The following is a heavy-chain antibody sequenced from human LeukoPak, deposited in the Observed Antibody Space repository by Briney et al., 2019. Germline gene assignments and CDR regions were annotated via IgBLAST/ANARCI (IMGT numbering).Heavy chain of an antibody. CDR1: GYTFTSYG. CDR2: ISAYNGNT. Sequence: ASVNVSCKASGYTFTSYGISGVRQAPGQGLEGMGWISAYNGNTNYAQKLQGRVTMTTDTSTSTAYMELRSLRSDDTAVYYCATASQYYYGSGSYSDYWGQGTLVTVSS. CDR3: ATASQYYYGSGSYSDY. J-gene: IGHJ4*02. V-gene: IGHV1-18*01. D-gene: IGHD3-10*01.